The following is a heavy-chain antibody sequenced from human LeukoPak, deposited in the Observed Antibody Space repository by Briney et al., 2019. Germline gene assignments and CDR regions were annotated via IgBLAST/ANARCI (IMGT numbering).Heavy chain of an antibody. V-gene: IGHV7-4-1*02. Sequence: VASVKVSCKASGYSFTNYAMNWVRQAPGQGLEWMGWIHPSTGNPTYAQGFTVRFVFSLDTSVSTTYLQISSLKAEDTAVYFCARAFQSLGGLSLPDYWGQGTLVTVSS. CDR2: IHPSTGNP. D-gene: IGHD3-16*02. CDR1: GYSFTNYA. J-gene: IGHJ4*02. CDR3: ARAFQSLGGLSLPDY.